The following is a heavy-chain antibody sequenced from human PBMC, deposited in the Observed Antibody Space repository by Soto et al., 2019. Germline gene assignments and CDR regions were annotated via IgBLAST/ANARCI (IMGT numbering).Heavy chain of an antibody. CDR2: INSDGSST. CDR3: ATRGGLLRYFDWSSGSDAFDI. V-gene: IGHV3-74*01. Sequence: GGSLRLSCAASGFTFSSYWMHWVRQAPGKGLVWVSRINSDGSSTSYADSVKGRFTISRDNAKNTLYLQMNSLRAEDTAVYYCATRGGLLRYFDWSSGSDAFDIWGQGTMVTVSS. D-gene: IGHD3-9*01. J-gene: IGHJ3*02. CDR1: GFTFSSYW.